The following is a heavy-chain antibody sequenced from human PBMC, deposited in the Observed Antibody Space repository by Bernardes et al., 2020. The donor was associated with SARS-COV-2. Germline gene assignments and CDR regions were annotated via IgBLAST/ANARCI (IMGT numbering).Heavy chain of an antibody. CDR3: AKDSDYDFWSGYPSYGMDV. Sequence: GGSLRPSCAASGFTFSSYAMSWVRQAPGKGLEWVSAISGSGGRTYYADSVKGRFTISRDNSKNTLYLQMNSLRAEDTAVYYCAKDSDYDFWSGYPSYGMDVWGQGTTVTVSS. D-gene: IGHD3-3*01. V-gene: IGHV3-23*01. CDR2: ISGSGGRT. CDR1: GFTFSSYA. J-gene: IGHJ6*02.